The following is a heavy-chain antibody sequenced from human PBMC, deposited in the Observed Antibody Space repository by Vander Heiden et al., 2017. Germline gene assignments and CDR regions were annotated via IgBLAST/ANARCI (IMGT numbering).Heavy chain of an antibody. V-gene: IGHV4-39*01. Sequence: QLQLQESGPGLVKPSETLSLTCTVSGGSISSSSYYWGWIRQPPGKGLEWIGSIYYSGSTYYNPSLKSRVTISVDTSKNQFSLKLSSVTAADTAVYYCASFCGDYDRYYFDYWGQGTLVTVSS. CDR1: GGSISSSSYY. CDR2: IYYSGST. D-gene: IGHD4-17*01. CDR3: ASFCGDYDRYYFDY. J-gene: IGHJ4*02.